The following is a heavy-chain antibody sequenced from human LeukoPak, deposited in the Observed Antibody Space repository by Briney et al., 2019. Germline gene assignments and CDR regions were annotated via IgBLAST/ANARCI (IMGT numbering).Heavy chain of an antibody. Sequence: GGSLRLSCAASGFTFNSYAMSWVRRAPGKGLEYVSAISSNGGSTYYADSVKGRFTISRDNSKNTLYLQMSSLRAEDTAVYYCVNYFSSGWILSPQFDYWGQGTLVTVSS. V-gene: IGHV3-64D*06. CDR3: VNYFSSGWILSPQFDY. CDR1: GFTFNSYA. J-gene: IGHJ4*02. CDR2: ISSNGGST. D-gene: IGHD6-19*01.